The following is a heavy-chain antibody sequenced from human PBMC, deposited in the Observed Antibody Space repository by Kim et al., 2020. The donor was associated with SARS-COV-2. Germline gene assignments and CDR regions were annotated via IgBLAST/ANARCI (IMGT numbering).Heavy chain of an antibody. D-gene: IGHD1-7*01. Sequence: GGSLRLSRAASGFTFSPYEMTWVRQAPGKGLEWISFIGSGGTLIYYADSVRGRFTISRDDARDSLYLQMNSLRVEDTALYYCARRRNYYFDSWGQGTLVT. CDR2: IGSGGTLI. CDR3: ARRRNYYFDS. V-gene: IGHV3-48*03. J-gene: IGHJ4*02. CDR1: GFTFSPYE.